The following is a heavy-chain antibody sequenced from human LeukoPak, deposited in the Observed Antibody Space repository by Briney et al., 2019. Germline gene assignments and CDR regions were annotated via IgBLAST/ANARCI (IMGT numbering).Heavy chain of an antibody. D-gene: IGHD6-13*01. Sequence: GGSLRLSCAASGFTFSSYAMSWVRQAPGKGLEWVSAISGSGGSTYYADSLKGRFTISRDNSKNTLYLQMNSLRAEDTAVYYCAHPTEYSSSWYGNWFDPWGQGTLVTVSS. CDR1: GFTFSSYA. J-gene: IGHJ5*02. CDR2: ISGSGGST. V-gene: IGHV3-23*01. CDR3: AHPTEYSSSWYGNWFDP.